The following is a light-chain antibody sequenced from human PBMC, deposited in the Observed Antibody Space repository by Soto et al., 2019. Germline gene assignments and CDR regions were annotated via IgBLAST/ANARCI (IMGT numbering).Light chain of an antibody. CDR1: QSVSSSY. V-gene: IGKV3-20*01. CDR2: GAS. Sequence: EIVLTQSPGTLSLSPGERATLSCRASQSVSSSYLAWYQQKPGQAPRLLIYGASSMATGIPDRFSGSGSGTDFTIIISRLEPEDFAVYYCQQYGSSPRTFGQGTKVEIK. CDR3: QQYGSSPRT. J-gene: IGKJ1*01.